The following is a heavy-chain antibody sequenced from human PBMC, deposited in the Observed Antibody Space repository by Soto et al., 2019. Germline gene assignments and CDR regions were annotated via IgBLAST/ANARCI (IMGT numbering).Heavy chain of an antibody. Sequence: SETLSLTCAVSGASISGSYYYWAWLRQPPGKGPEWIGSVFSTGFTSYNPSLQSRVSVSVDTSKSHFSLKLSAVTAADTAVYYFATSQKGYNWNYFGHWGQGALGT. CDR3: ATSQKGYNWNYFGH. V-gene: IGHV4-39*02. CDR1: GASISGSYYY. CDR2: VFSTGFT. J-gene: IGHJ4*02. D-gene: IGHD1-20*01.